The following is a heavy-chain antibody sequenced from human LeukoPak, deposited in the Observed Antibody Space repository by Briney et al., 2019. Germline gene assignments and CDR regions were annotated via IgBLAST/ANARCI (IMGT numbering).Heavy chain of an antibody. CDR1: GFTFTAYT. V-gene: IGHV3-69-1*01. CDR2: ISSTSHI. Sequence: GGSLRLSCAASGFTFTAYTINWVRQAPGKGLEWVSSISSTSHICYADTVKDRFTISRDNAKNSVYVQMNSLRAEDTAVYYCARDTAMVKFDPWGQGTLVTVSS. J-gene: IGHJ5*02. CDR3: ARDTAMVKFDP. D-gene: IGHD5-18*01.